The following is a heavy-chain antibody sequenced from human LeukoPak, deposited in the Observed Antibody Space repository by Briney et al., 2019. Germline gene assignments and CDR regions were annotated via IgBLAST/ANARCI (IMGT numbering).Heavy chain of an antibody. D-gene: IGHD1-1*01. V-gene: IGHV1-18*01. Sequence: ASVKVSCKASGYTFTTYGISWVRQAPGQGLEWMGWIDAYSGNTNYAQNLQGRVTMTTDTSTSTAYMELRSLRSDDTAVYYCARAGSYYYMDVWGKGTTVTVSS. J-gene: IGHJ6*03. CDR3: ARAGSYYYMDV. CDR2: IDAYSGNT. CDR1: GYTFTTYG.